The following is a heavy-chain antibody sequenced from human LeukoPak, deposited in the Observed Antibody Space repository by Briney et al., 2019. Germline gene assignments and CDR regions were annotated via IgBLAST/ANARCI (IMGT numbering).Heavy chain of an antibody. Sequence: GGSLRLSCAASGFTFSTYAMRWVRQAPGKGLEWVAVISYDGTNEYYADSVKGRFTISRDNSKNTLYLQMNSLRAEDTAVYYCARDTGVDFWSGWYFHYWGQGTLVTVSS. CDR2: ISYDGTNE. D-gene: IGHD3-3*01. V-gene: IGHV3-30*01. CDR3: ARDTGVDFWSGWYFHY. J-gene: IGHJ4*02. CDR1: GFTFSTYA.